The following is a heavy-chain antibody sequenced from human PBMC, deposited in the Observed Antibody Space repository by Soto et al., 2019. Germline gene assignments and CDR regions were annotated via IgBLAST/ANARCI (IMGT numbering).Heavy chain of an antibody. CDR3: ARGGSYYAH. V-gene: IGHV1-2*02. Sequence: ASVKVSCKAAGNTHTIYFIHWLRQARGQGLEWMGWINSVSGGTNYAHKFQGRVTMTRDTSTTTAFMELSGLRSDDTAVYFCARGGSYYAHWGQGTLVTVSS. J-gene: IGHJ4*02. D-gene: IGHD3-10*01. CDR1: GNTHTIYF. CDR2: INSVSGGT.